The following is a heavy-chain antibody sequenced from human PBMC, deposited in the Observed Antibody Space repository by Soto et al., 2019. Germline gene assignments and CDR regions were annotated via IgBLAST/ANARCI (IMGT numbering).Heavy chain of an antibody. D-gene: IGHD3-3*01. V-gene: IGHV1-24*01. J-gene: IGHJ5*02. CDR3: ATSRVVSEWFDP. CDR2: FDPEDGET. CDR1: GYTLTELS. Sequence: ASVKFSCKVSGYTLTELSMHWVRQAPGKGLEWMGCFDPEDGETIYAQKFQGRVTMTEDTSTDTAYMELSSLRSEDTAVYYCATSRVVSEWFDPWGQGTLVTVSS.